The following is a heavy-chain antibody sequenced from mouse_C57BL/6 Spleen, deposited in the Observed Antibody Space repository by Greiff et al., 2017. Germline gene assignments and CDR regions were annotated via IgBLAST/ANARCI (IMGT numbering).Heavy chain of an antibody. CDR2: IYPGDGDT. V-gene: IGHV1-82*01. Sequence: VQLQQSGPELVKPGASVKISCKASGYAFSSSWMNWVKQRPGKGLEWIGRIYPGDGDTNYNGKFKGKATLTADKSSSTAYMQLSSLTSEDSAVYFCARERGGYFGDWGQGTTLTVSS. CDR3: ARERGGYFGD. CDR1: GYAFSSSW. J-gene: IGHJ2*01.